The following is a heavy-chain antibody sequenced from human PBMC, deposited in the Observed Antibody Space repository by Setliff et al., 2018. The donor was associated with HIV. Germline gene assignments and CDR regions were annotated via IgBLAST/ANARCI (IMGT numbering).Heavy chain of an antibody. CDR3: SHQELGYCSGGSCPPPHAFDI. Sequence: SGPTLVNPTQPLTLTCTFPGFSLATSGMCVNWIRQPPGKALEWLALIDWDDDKHYSPSLKSRLTITKDTSKNQVVLTMTTMDPVDTATYYCSHQELGYCSGGSCPPPHAFDIWGQGTMVTVSS. J-gene: IGHJ3*02. D-gene: IGHD2-15*01. CDR1: GFSLATSGMC. CDR2: IDWDDDK. V-gene: IGHV2-5*08.